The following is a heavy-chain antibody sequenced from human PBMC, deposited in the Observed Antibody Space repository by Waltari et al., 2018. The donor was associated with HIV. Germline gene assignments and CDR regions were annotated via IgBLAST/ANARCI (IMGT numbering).Heavy chain of an antibody. J-gene: IGHJ4*01. D-gene: IGHD3-16*01. CDR1: GYTFIGYF. Sequence: QLIQSGTEVKEPGASLRVSCRASGYTFIGYFIHWVRQAPGQGLEWMGDLNPRSGDTEYAQKFRGRVTLTGDTSVNTAYLDVKGLRFDDTATYFCHRPWDSDHWGSDLWGQGTLVIVS. V-gene: IGHV1-2*02. CDR2: LNPRSGDT. CDR3: HRPWDSDHWGSDL.